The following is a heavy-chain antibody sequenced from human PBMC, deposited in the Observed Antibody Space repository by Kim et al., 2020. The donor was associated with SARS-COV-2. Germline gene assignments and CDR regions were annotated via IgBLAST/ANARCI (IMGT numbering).Heavy chain of an antibody. D-gene: IGHD3-10*01. Sequence: GGSLRLSCAASGFTFSSYAMSWVRQAPGKGLEWVSAISGSGGSTYYADSVKGRFTISRDNSKNTLYLQMNSLRAEDTAVYYCAKELGLLWFGELLADAFDIWGQGTMVTVSS. CDR3: AKELGLLWFGELLADAFDI. CDR1: GFTFSSYA. CDR2: ISGSGGST. V-gene: IGHV3-23*01. J-gene: IGHJ3*02.